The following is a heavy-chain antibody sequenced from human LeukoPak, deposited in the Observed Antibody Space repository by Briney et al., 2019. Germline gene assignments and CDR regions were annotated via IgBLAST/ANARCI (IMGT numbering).Heavy chain of an antibody. CDR1: GFTFSTYA. Sequence: PGRSLRLSCVASGFTFSTYAMHWVRQGPGKGLEWVAVISYDGSNKYYADSVKGRFTISRDNSKNTLYLQMSSLSAEDTAVYYCARTTTPHYYGSGSYALGYWGQGTLVTVPS. V-gene: IGHV3-30-3*01. D-gene: IGHD3-10*01. CDR2: ISYDGSNK. J-gene: IGHJ4*02. CDR3: ARTTTPHYYGSGSYALGY.